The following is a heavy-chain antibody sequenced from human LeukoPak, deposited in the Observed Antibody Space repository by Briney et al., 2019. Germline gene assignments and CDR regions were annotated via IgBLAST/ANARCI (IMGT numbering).Heavy chain of an antibody. CDR2: ISRSSGRT. CDR1: GFTFNNYA. CDR3: AKGFSSTLYSTYFDF. V-gene: IGHV3-23*01. J-gene: IGHJ4*02. D-gene: IGHD6-13*01. Sequence: GSLRLSCAASGFTFNNYAMNWVRQAPGKGLXXXXXISRSSGRTYYADSVKGRFTISRDSSKNTLFLQMNSLRVEDTAVYYCAKGFSSTLYSTYFDFWGQGTLVTVSS.